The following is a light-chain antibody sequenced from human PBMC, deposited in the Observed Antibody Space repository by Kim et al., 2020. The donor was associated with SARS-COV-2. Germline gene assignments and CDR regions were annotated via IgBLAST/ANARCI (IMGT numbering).Light chain of an antibody. CDR1: NIGSKN. Sequence: SYELTQPLSVSVALGQTAKITCGGDNIGSKNVHWYQQKPGQAPVLVIYRDNNRPSGIPERFSGSNSGNTATLTISRAQAGDEADYHCQVWDNNTLFGGGTQLTVL. CDR2: RDN. V-gene: IGLV3-9*01. J-gene: IGLJ2*01. CDR3: QVWDNNTL.